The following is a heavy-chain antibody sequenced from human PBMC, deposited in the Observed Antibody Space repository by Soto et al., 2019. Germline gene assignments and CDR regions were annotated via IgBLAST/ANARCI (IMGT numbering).Heavy chain of an antibody. CDR2: TYYRSKWYN. V-gene: IGHV6-1*01. CDR1: GDSVSSNSAA. J-gene: IGHJ4*02. D-gene: IGHD6-6*01. Sequence: SQTLSLTCVISGDSVSSNSAAWNWIRQSPSRGLEWLGRTYYRSKWYNDYAVSVKSRITINQDTSKNQFSLQLNSVTPEDTAVYYCYRGARREYSSSSFVYWGQGTLVTVSS. CDR3: YRGARREYSSSSFVY.